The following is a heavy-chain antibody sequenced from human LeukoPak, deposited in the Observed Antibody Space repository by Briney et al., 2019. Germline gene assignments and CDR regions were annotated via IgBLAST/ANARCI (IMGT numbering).Heavy chain of an antibody. D-gene: IGHD1-14*01. V-gene: IGHV3-11*01. CDR2: IKSSSGPK. Sequence: GGSLRLSCAASGFTFSDYYMSWIRQAPGKGLEWVSYIKSSSGPKYYVDSVKGRFTISRDNAKNSLYLQMNSLRAEETAVYYCARAALDSRNYYYGLDVWGQGTTVTVSS. J-gene: IGHJ6*01. CDR1: GFTFSDYY. CDR3: ARAALDSRNYYYGLDV.